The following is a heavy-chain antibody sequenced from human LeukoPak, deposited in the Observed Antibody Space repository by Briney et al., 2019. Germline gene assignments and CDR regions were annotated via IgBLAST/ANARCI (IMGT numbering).Heavy chain of an antibody. Sequence: GGSLRLSCAASGFTFDDYVMHWVRQAPGKGLEWVSGISWNSGSIGYADSVKGRFTISRDNAKNSLYLQMNSLRAEDMALYYCAKGADSSGWFAYFDYWGQGTLVTVSS. D-gene: IGHD6-19*01. V-gene: IGHV3-9*03. CDR3: AKGADSSGWFAYFDY. J-gene: IGHJ4*02. CDR2: ISWNSGSI. CDR1: GFTFDDYV.